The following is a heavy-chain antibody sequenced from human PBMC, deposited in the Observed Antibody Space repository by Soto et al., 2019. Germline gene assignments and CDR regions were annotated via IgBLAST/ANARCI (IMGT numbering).Heavy chain of an antibody. CDR1: GFTFSSYS. D-gene: IGHD2-2*01. CDR2: ISSSSSYI. V-gene: IGHV3-21*01. J-gene: IGHJ2*01. CDR3: ARDDRERCSSTSCYVWYFDL. Sequence: EVQLVESGGGLVTPGGSLRLSCAASGFTFSSYSMNWVRQAPGKGLEWVSSISSSSSYIYYADSVKGRFTISRDNAKNSLYLQMNSLRAEDTAVYYCARDDRERCSSTSCYVWYFDLWGRGTLVTVSS.